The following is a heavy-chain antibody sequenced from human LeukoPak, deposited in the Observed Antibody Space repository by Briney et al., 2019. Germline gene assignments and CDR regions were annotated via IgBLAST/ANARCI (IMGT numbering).Heavy chain of an antibody. CDR1: GFTFDDYG. J-gene: IGHJ4*02. V-gene: IGHV4-59*01. CDR2: IYYSGST. Sequence: GSLRLSCAASGFTFDDYGMSWIRQPPGKGLEWIGYIYYSGSTNYNPSLKSRVTISVDTSKNQFSLKLSSVTAADTAVYYCARGSRDFDYWGQGTLVTVSS. CDR3: ARGSRDFDY.